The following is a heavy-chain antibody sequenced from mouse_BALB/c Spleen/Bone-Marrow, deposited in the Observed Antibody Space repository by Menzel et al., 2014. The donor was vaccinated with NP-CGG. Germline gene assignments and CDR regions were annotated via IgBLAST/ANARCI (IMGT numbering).Heavy chain of an antibody. CDR1: GYTFSSYW. Sequence: QVQLQQPGAELMKPGASVKISCKAAGYTFSSYWIEWVKQRPGHGLEWIGEILPGSGSTNYNEKFKGKATFTADTSSNTAYMQLNSLTSEDSAVYFCARSDGYYYAMDYWGQGTSVTVSS. D-gene: IGHD2-3*01. CDR2: ILPGSGST. CDR3: ARSDGYYYAMDY. J-gene: IGHJ4*01. V-gene: IGHV1-9*01.